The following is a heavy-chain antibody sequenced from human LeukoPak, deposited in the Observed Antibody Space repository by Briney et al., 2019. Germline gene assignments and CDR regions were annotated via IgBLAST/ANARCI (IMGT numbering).Heavy chain of an antibody. Sequence: GGSLRLSCTASGFTFSSSWMHWVRQAPGKGLVWVSRIHSDGTTATYADSVKGRFTISRDHAKSTLYLQMNSLRAEDTAIYYCARDETATGKLFQHWGQGTLVTVSS. D-gene: IGHD3-9*01. CDR3: ARDETATGKLFQH. CDR1: GFTFSSSW. CDR2: IHSDGTTA. V-gene: IGHV3-74*01. J-gene: IGHJ1*01.